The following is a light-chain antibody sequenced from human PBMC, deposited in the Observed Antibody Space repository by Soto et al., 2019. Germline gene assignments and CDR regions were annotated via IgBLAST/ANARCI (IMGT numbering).Light chain of an antibody. CDR1: QSVRSSY. V-gene: IGKV3-20*01. Sequence: EIVLTQSPGTLSLSPGERATLSCRASQSVRSSYLAWYQQKPGQAPRLLISGASSGATGIPDRFSGSGSGTDFTLTISGLEPEDFAVYYCQQYGSSPITFGQGTRLEIK. CDR3: QQYGSSPIT. CDR2: GAS. J-gene: IGKJ5*01.